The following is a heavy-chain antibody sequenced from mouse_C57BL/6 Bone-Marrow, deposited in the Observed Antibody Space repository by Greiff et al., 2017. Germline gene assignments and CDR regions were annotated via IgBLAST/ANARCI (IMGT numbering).Heavy chain of an antibody. D-gene: IGHD1-1*01. J-gene: IGHJ4*01. V-gene: IGHV14-4*01. Sequence: EVKVVESGAELVRPGASVKLSCTASGFNIKDDYMHWVKQRPEQGLEWIGWIDPENGDTEYASKFQGKATITADTSSNTAYLQLSSLTSEDTAVYYCTTDYYGSSYRGYYAMDYWGQGTSVTVSS. CDR1: GFNIKDDY. CDR2: IDPENGDT. CDR3: TTDYYGSSYRGYYAMDY.